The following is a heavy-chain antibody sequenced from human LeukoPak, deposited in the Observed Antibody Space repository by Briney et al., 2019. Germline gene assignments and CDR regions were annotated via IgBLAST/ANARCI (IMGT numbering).Heavy chain of an antibody. V-gene: IGHV3-30*18. J-gene: IGHJ4*02. CDR1: GFTFSGSG. CDR2: ISHDGINK. Sequence: PGRSLRLSCVASGFTFSGSGMHWVRQAPGKGLECVALISHDGINKYYADSVRGRFTISRDNSRNTLYLRMDSLGTDDTAMYYCAKDWARGDSYYIDYWGQGTQVTVSS. D-gene: IGHD2-21*02. CDR3: AKDWARGDSYYIDY.